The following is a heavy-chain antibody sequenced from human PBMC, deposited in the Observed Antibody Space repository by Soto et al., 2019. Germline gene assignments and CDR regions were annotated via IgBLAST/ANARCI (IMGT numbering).Heavy chain of an antibody. CDR3: ARDPHSIAAAPSDGEGGMDV. J-gene: IGHJ6*02. D-gene: IGHD6-13*01. CDR2: IIPILGIA. CDR1: GGTFSSYT. Sequence: QVQLVQSGAEVKKPGTSVNVSCKASGGTFSSYTISWVRQAPGQGLEWMGRIIPILGIANYAQKFQGRVTITADKSTSTAYMELSSLTSEDTAVYYCARDPHSIAAAPSDGEGGMDVWGQATTVTLSS. V-gene: IGHV1-69*08.